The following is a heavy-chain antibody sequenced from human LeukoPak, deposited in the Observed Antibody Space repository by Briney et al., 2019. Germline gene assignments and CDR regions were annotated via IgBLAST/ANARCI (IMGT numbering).Heavy chain of an antibody. CDR1: GGSISSYY. CDR3: ATLYSSSWYMGHLRPRSDAFDI. V-gene: IGHV4-59*01. J-gene: IGHJ3*02. D-gene: IGHD6-13*01. CDR2: IYYSGST. Sequence: PSETLSLTCTVSGGSISSYYWSWIRQPPGKGLEWIGYIYYSGSTNYNPSLKSRVTISVDTSKNQFSLKLSSVTAADTAVYYCATLYSSSWYMGHLRPRSDAFDIWGQGTMVTDSS.